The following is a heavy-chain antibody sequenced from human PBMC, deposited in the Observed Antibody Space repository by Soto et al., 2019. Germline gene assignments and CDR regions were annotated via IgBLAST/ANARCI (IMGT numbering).Heavy chain of an antibody. CDR2: ISASGGNK. D-gene: IGHD5-18*01. Sequence: HPGWSLRLSCAASGFTFSTYGMPWVRQAPGKGLEWVSVISASGGNKYYADSVKGQLTISRDNSKNTLYLQMNSLRAEDTAVYYCAKDGGYRNGPRVNYLDYWGQGTPVTVSS. V-gene: IGHV3-30*02. J-gene: IGHJ4*02. CDR1: GFTFSTYG. CDR3: AKDGGYRNGPRVNYLDY.